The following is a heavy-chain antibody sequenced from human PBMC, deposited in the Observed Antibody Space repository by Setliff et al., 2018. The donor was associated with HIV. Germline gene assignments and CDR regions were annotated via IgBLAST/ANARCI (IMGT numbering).Heavy chain of an antibody. CDR3: AKRTFGSGRFDP. CDR1: GGSISSGSYY. Sequence: SETLSLTCTVSGGSISSGSYYWSWIRLPAGKGLEWIGQIHTTGSTNYNPSLQSRVTISIDTSKNQFSLKLNSVTATDTAVYYCAKRTFGSGRFDPWGQGTLVTVSS. J-gene: IGHJ5*02. D-gene: IGHD3-16*01. CDR2: IHTTGST. V-gene: IGHV4-61*09.